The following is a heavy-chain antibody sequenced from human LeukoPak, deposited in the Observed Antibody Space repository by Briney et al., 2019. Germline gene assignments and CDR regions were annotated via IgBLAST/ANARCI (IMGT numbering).Heavy chain of an antibody. J-gene: IGHJ3*02. CDR3: AREVTASSFDI. D-gene: IGHD2-21*02. CDR1: GFSFSDYW. Sequence: GGSLRLSCAASGFSFSDYWMSWVRQAPGRGLEWVGNINQDGSQNSSVDSVKGRFTISRDNAKNSLHLQMNSLGAEDTALYYCAREVTASSFDILGQGTMVTVSS. CDR2: INQDGSQN. V-gene: IGHV3-7*01.